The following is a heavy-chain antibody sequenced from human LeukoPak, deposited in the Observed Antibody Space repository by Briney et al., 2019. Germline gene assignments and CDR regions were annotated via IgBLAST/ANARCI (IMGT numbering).Heavy chain of an antibody. V-gene: IGHV1-24*01. J-gene: IGHJ4*02. CDR2: YDPEKGET. CDR3: ATEGYYDSSGYYTDY. D-gene: IGHD3-22*01. Sequence: ASVKVSCKVSGYTLTELSMHWVRQAPGKGFEWMGHYDPEKGETIYAQKFQGRVTMTEDTSTDTAYMELSSLRSEDTAVYYCATEGYYDSSGYYTDYWGQGTLVTVSS. CDR1: GYTLTELS.